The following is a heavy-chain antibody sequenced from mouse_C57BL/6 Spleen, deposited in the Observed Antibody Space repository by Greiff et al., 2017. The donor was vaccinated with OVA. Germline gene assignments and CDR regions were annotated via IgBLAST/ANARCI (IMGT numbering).Heavy chain of an antibody. J-gene: IGHJ2*01. CDR2: INPNNGGT. V-gene: IGHV1-26*01. CDR1: GYTFTDYY. Sequence: VQLQQSGPELVKPGASVKISCKASGYTFTDYYMNWVKQSHGKSLEWIGDINPNNGGTSYNQKFKGKATLTVDKSSSTAYMELRSLTSEDSAVYYCARTVLHYFDYWGQGTTLTVSS. D-gene: IGHD1-1*01. CDR3: ARTVLHYFDY.